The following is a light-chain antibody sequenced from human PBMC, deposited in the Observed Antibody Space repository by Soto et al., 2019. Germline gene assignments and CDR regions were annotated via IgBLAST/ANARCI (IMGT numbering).Light chain of an antibody. J-gene: IGLJ1*01. Sequence: QSALTQPRSVSGSPGQSVTISCTGTSSDVGGYNYVSWYQQHPGKAPKLMIYDVSKRPSGVPDRFSGSKSGNTASLTISGLQAEDEADYCCCSYAGSDSNVFGTGTKLTVL. CDR1: SSDVGGYNY. CDR3: CSYAGSDSNV. CDR2: DVS. V-gene: IGLV2-11*01.